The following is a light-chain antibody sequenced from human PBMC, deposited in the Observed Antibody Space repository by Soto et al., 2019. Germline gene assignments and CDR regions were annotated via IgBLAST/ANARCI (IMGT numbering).Light chain of an antibody. CDR1: SSNIGAGYD. V-gene: IGLV1-40*01. Sequence: QSVLTQPPSVSGAPGQSVTISCTGSSSNIGAGYDVHWYQQLPGTAPKLLIYANSDRPSGVPDRFSGSKSGTSASLAITGLQAEEETDYYCQSYDSSLSGVVFGGGTKLTVL. CDR2: ANS. CDR3: QSYDSSLSGVV. J-gene: IGLJ2*01.